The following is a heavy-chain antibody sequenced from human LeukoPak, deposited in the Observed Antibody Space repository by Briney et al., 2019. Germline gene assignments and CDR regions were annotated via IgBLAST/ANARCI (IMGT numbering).Heavy chain of an antibody. V-gene: IGHV4-39*01. CDR2: IYYSGST. Sequence: SETLSFTCTVSGGSISSSSYYWCWIRQPPGKGLEWIGSIYYSGSTYYNPSLKSRDTISVHTSKNQFSLNLSSATPPDTATYYCASSFLVVCYFDYWGQGTLVTVSS. D-gene: IGHD3-22*01. J-gene: IGHJ4*02. CDR3: ASSFLVVCYFDY. CDR1: GGSISSSSYY.